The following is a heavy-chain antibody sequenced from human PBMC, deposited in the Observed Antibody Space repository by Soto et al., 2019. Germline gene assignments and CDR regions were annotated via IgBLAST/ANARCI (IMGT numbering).Heavy chain of an antibody. CDR1: GFSLSTSGVG. D-gene: IGHD3-3*01. Sequence: SGPTLVNPTQTLTLTCTFSGFSLSTSGVGVGWIRQPPGKALEWLALIYWNDDKRYSPPLKSRLTITKDTSKNQVVLTMTNMDPVDTATYYCAHTATKDKAYDFWSGYPKLFDYWGQGTLVTVSS. J-gene: IGHJ4*02. V-gene: IGHV2-5*01. CDR2: IYWNDDK. CDR3: AHTATKDKAYDFWSGYPKLFDY.